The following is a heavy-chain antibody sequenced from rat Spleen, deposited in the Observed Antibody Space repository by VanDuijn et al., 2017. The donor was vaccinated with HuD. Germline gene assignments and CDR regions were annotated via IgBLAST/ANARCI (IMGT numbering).Heavy chain of an antibody. Sequence: EVQLVESGGGLVQPGRSLTLSCAASGFTFSDYDMAWVRQAPTKGLEWVASISPSGGTTYYRDSVKGRFTISRDNAKSTLYLQMDSLRSEDTATYYCARDAYGGYSVGFAYWGQGTLVTVSS. CDR3: ARDAYGGYSVGFAY. V-gene: IGHV5-25*01. CDR2: ISPSGGTT. CDR1: GFTFSDYD. D-gene: IGHD1-11*01. J-gene: IGHJ3*01.